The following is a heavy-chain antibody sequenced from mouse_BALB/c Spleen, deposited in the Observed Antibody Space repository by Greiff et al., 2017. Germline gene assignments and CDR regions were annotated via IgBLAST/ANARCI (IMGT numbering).Heavy chain of an antibody. CDR2: ISSGGSYT. Sequence: EVKLVESGGDLVKPGGSLKLSCAASGFTFSSYGMSWVRQTPDKRLEWVATISSGGSYTYYPDSVKGRFTISRDNAKNTLYLQMSSLKSEDTAMYYCARQKYRYDVDYWGQGTTLTVSS. D-gene: IGHD2-14*01. CDR3: ARQKYRYDVDY. J-gene: IGHJ2*01. CDR1: GFTFSSYG. V-gene: IGHV5-6*01.